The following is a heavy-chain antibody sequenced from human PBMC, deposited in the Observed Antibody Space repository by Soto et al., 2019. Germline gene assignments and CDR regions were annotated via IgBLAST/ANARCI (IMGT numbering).Heavy chain of an antibody. V-gene: IGHV4-39*01. CDR1: GASVTSDDYF. CDR2: ICYSGDS. Sequence: PSETLSLTCTVSGASVTSDDYFWAWIRQPPGEGLEWIGSICYSGDSYFNASLKTRVTMSVNTSKNQLSLKLSSVTAVDTAVYYCARHKRQGDWNYPNPFDSWGQGTLVTVSS. D-gene: IGHD1-7*01. J-gene: IGHJ4*02. CDR3: ARHKRQGDWNYPNPFDS.